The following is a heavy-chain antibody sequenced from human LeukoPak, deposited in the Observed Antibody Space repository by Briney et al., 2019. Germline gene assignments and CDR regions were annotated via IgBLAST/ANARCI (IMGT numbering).Heavy chain of an antibody. D-gene: IGHD6-25*01. CDR2: ISSSRSYT. Sequence: GGSLRLSCAASGFTFSSYSMNWVRQAPGKGLEWVSFISSSRSYTYYADSVKGRFTISRDNAKNSLYLQMNSLRGEDTALYYCARDGTPMYSSGWVYMDVWGQGTLVTVSS. V-gene: IGHV3-21*01. CDR1: GFTFSSYS. CDR3: ARDGTPMYSSGWVYMDV. J-gene: IGHJ4*02.